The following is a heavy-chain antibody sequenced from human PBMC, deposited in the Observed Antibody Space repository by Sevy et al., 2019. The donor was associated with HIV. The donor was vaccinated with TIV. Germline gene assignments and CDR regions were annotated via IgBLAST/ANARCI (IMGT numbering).Heavy chain of an antibody. CDR1: GFTFSSYA. D-gene: IGHD3-10*02. V-gene: IGHV3-23*01. J-gene: IGHJ4*02. CDR3: AREGCSKPHDY. Sequence: GGSLRLSCAASGFTFSSYAMSWVRQAPGKGLEWVSTFSFGCGKINYADSVKVRFTISSDNSKNTLYLQMHSLRAEDTAVYYCAREGCSKPHDYWGQGTLVTVSS. CDR2: FSFGCGKI.